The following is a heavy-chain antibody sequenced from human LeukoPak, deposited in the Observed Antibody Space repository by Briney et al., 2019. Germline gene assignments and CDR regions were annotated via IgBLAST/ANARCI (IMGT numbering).Heavy chain of an antibody. CDR3: AKSGYRTNWYRYFDY. V-gene: IGHV3-23*01. CDR2: ISGSGGTT. J-gene: IGHJ4*02. Sequence: GGSLRLSCAASGFTFSSYAMSWVRQAPGKGLEWVSTISGSGGTTYYADSVKGRFTISRDNSKNTLYLQMNSLRAEDTAVYYCAKSGYRTNWYRYFDYWGQGTLVTVSS. D-gene: IGHD6-13*01. CDR1: GFTFSSYA.